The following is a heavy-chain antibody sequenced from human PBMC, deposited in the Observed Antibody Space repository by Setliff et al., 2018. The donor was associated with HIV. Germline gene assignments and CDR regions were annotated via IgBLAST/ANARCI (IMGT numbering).Heavy chain of an antibody. Sequence: PSETLSLTCTVSGGSITSSTYYWGWIRQPPGKGLEWIGTVHYTGNTYHNPSLKSLVTISVEVSKNQISLKLTAVTAADTAVYFCARARGPPLPVLDFWGYGLDVWGQGTTVTVSS. CDR3: ARARGPPLPVLDFWGYGLDV. D-gene: IGHD3-10*01. V-gene: IGHV4-39*07. CDR2: VHYTGNT. J-gene: IGHJ6*02. CDR1: GGSITSSTYY.